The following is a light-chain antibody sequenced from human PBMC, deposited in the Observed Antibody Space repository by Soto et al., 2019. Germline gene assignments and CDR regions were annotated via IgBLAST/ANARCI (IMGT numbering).Light chain of an antibody. CDR3: QHYSSSPPAIT. J-gene: IGKJ5*01. CDR1: QSVTSGY. V-gene: IGKV3-20*01. Sequence: EIVLTQSPGTLSLSPGERATLSCRASQSVTSGYLAWYQQQPNQAPRLLIYGASHWATDIPDRFSGGGSGTDFTLTISRLEPEDFAVYYCQHYSSSPPAITFGQGTRLEIK. CDR2: GAS.